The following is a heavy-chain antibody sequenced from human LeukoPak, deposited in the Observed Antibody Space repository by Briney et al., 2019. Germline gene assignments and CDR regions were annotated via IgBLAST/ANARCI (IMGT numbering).Heavy chain of an antibody. CDR1: GYTFTGYY. CDR3: ARRARYSSSWYLLDY. V-gene: IGHV1-2*06. CDR2: INPNSGGT. Sequence: ASVKVSCKASGYTFTGYYMHWVRQAPGQGLEWMGRINPNSGGTNYAQKFQGGVTMTRDTSISTAYMELSRLRSDDTAVYYCARRARYSSSWYLLDYWGQGTLVTVSS. D-gene: IGHD6-13*01. J-gene: IGHJ4*02.